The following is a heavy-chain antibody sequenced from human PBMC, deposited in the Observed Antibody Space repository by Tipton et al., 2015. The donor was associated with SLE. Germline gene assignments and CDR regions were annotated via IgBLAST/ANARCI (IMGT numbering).Heavy chain of an antibody. V-gene: IGHV1-18*01. CDR3: ARDNLFRATWDKDAVDI. Sequence: QLVQSGAEVKKPGASVKVSCKASGYTFTSYGISWVRQAPGQGLEWMGWISAYNGNTNYAQKLQGRVTMTTDASTSTAYMELRSLRSDDTAVYYCARDNLFRATWDKDAVDIWGQGMMVTVSS. CDR2: ISAYNGNT. CDR1: GYTFTSYG. J-gene: IGHJ3*02. D-gene: IGHD1-26*01.